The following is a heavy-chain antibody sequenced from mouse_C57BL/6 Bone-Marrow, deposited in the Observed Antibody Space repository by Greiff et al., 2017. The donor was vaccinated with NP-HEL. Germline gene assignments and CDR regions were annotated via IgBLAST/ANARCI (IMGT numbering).Heavy chain of an antibody. CDR2: INPNNGGT. Sequence: EVQLQQSGPELVKPGASVKISCKASGYTFTDYYMNWVKQSHGKSLEWIGDINPNNGGTSYNQKFKGKATLTVDKSSSTAYMELRSLTSEDSAVYYCARSIITTVRDFDYWGQGTTLTVSS. D-gene: IGHD1-1*01. CDR3: ARSIITTVRDFDY. V-gene: IGHV1-26*01. J-gene: IGHJ2*01. CDR1: GYTFTDYY.